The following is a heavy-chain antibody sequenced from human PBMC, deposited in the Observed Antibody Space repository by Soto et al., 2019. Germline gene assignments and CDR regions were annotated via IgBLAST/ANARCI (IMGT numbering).Heavy chain of an antibody. CDR2: ITQSGSS. Sequence: QVQLKQWGAGLLRPSETLSLTCAVYGGAFGGDFWTWIRQSPGKGLEWIGEITQSGSSDYNPSLKSRVTLSFDTSKSQFSLKLTSVTAADTAIYYCATGGGPTLDNWGLGTLVTVSS. CDR3: ATGGGPTLDN. CDR1: GGAFGGDF. D-gene: IGHD3-16*01. V-gene: IGHV4-34*02. J-gene: IGHJ4*02.